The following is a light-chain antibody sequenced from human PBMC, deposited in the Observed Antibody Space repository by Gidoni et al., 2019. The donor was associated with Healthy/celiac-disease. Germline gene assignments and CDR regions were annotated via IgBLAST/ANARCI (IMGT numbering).Light chain of an antibody. J-gene: IGKJ1*01. CDR3: QQYGSSPWT. CDR2: GSS. V-gene: IGKV3-20*01. Sequence: VSPQSPGTLSLSPGERATLSCRASQSVSSCYIAWYQQKPVQAPRLLNYGSSSKATGIPSRSSSSGSRTVFTLTISRLEHEDVAEYYCQQYGSSPWTFGQXTKVEIK. CDR1: QSVSSCY.